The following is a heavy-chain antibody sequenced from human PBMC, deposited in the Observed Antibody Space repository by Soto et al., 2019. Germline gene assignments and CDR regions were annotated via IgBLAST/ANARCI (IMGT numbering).Heavy chain of an antibody. CDR2: MNPNSGKT. CDR1: GYIFTSYD. CDR3: ARVGTDCISSSCIAVDY. V-gene: IGHV1-8*01. J-gene: IGHJ4*02. D-gene: IGHD2-2*01. Sequence: QVQLVQSGAEVKKPGASVKVSCKASGYIFTSYDINWVRQATGQGLEWVGWMNPNSGKTGFAQKFQGRVTMTKSPSISTAYMELSSLTSEDTAVYYCARVGTDCISSSCIAVDYWGQGTLVTVSS.